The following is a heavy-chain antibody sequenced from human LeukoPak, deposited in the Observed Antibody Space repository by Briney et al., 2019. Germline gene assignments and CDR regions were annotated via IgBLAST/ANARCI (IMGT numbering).Heavy chain of an antibody. V-gene: IGHV4-30-4*01. J-gene: IGHJ3*02. CDR2: IYYSGST. CDR3: ARDRYNWNDRFRDDAFDI. D-gene: IGHD1-20*01. Sequence: PSQTLSLTCTVSGGSISSGDYYWSWIRQPPGKGLEWIGYIYYSGSTYYNPSLKSRVTISVDTSKNQFSLKLSSVTAADTAVYYCARDRYNWNDRFRDDAFDIWGQGTMVTVSS. CDR1: GGSISSGDYY.